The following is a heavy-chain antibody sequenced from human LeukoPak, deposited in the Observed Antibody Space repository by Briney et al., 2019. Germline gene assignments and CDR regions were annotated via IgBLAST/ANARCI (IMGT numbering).Heavy chain of an antibody. D-gene: IGHD1-7*01. Sequence: PSETLSLTCAVYGGSFSGYYWSWIRQPPGKGLEWIGEINHSGSTNYNPSLKSRVTISVDTSKNQFSLELSSVTAADTAVYYCARGKLRPRDWFDPWGQGTLVTVSS. J-gene: IGHJ5*02. CDR1: GGSFSGYY. CDR2: INHSGST. V-gene: IGHV4-34*01. CDR3: ARGKLRPRDWFDP.